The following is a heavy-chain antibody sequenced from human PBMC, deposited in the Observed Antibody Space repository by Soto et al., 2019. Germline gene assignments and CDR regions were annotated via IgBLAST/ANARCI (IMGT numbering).Heavy chain of an antibody. D-gene: IGHD2-21*02. CDR1: GGSISSYY. Sequence: QVQLQESGPGLVKPSETLSLTCTVSGGSISSYYWSWIRQPPGKGLEWIGYIYYSGSTNYNPSLKRRVTILVDTSKNQFSLKLSSVTAADTAVYYCARGPPSYCGGDCYSYYFGHWGQGTLVTVSS. V-gene: IGHV4-59*01. CDR2: IYYSGST. CDR3: ARGPPSYCGGDCYSYYFGH. J-gene: IGHJ4*02.